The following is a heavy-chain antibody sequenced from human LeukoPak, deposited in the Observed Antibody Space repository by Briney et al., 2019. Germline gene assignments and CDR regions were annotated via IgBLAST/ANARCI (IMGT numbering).Heavy chain of an antibody. CDR1: GFTLSSCW. CDR3: ARDHRADYYDSSGSWVGAFDI. J-gene: IGHJ3*02. D-gene: IGHD3-22*01. Sequence: GGSLRLSCAASGFTLSSCWMSWVREARGEGLEGVANIRQEANEKYYVDSVKGRFTTSRANAKPSLYLQINRLRAEDTALYYCARDHRADYYDSSGSWVGAFDIWGPGTMVAVSS. CDR2: IRQEANEK. V-gene: IGHV3-7*03.